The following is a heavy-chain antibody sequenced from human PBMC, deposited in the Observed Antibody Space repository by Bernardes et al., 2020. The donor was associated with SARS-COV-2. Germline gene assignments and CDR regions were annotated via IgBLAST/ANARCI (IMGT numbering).Heavy chain of an antibody. CDR2: IYYSGST. CDR3: ARVRFTAMGKYYFDY. CDR1: GGSISSYY. V-gene: IGHV4-59*01. J-gene: IGHJ4*02. D-gene: IGHD5-18*01. Sequence: SETLSLTCTVSGGSISSYYWSWIRQPPGKGLEWIGYIYYSGSTNYNPSLKSRVTISVDTSKNQFSLKLSSVTAADTSVYYCARVRFTAMGKYYFDYWGQGTLVTVSS.